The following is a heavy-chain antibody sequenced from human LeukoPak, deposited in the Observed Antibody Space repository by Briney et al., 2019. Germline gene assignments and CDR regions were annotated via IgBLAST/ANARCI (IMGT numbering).Heavy chain of an antibody. CDR3: ARQRPSSYYYGMDV. V-gene: IGHV1-2*02. J-gene: IGHJ6*02. CDR1: GGTFSRYA. Sequence: ASGKSSCKASGGTFSRYAISWVRGAPGQGLGWVGGINPNSGGTKYAQKFQGRGTMTRDTSISTAYMELSRLRSDAAAVYYCARQRPSSYYYGMDVWGQGTTVTVSS. CDR2: INPNSGGT.